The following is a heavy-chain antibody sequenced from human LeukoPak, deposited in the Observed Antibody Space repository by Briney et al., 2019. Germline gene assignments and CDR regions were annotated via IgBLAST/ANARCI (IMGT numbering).Heavy chain of an antibody. CDR2: ICTRGST. J-gene: IGHJ6*03. Sequence: SETLSLTCTVSGGSISRGSYYWSWIRQPGGRGLEWFGRICTRGSTNYNPSLKSRVTISVDTSKNQFSLKLSSVTAADTAVYYCARSPPYYYYYMDVWGKGTTVTVSS. V-gene: IGHV4-61*02. CDR1: GGSISRGSYY. CDR3: ARSPPYYYYYMDV.